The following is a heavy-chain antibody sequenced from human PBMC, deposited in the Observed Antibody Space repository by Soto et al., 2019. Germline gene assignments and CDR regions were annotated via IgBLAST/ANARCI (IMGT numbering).Heavy chain of an antibody. Sequence: SETLSLTCTVSGGSFKSGSYSWSWIRQPPGKGLEWIGYVYHTGRTSYNPSLKSRVSISMDTSKNQFSLNLDPVTAADTAVYFCARDFAYFDSWGQGTLVTVSS. CDR1: GGSFKSGSYS. CDR3: ARDFAYFDS. CDR2: VYHTGRT. D-gene: IGHD3-3*01. J-gene: IGHJ4*02. V-gene: IGHV4-61*01.